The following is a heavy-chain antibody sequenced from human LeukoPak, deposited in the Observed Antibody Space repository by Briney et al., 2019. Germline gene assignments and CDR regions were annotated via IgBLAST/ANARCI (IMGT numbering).Heavy chain of an antibody. CDR1: GGTFSSHA. J-gene: IGHJ4*02. V-gene: IGHV1-69*13. CDR3: ARRLGPLDFAIGY. Sequence: GASVMVSCKASGGTFSSHAISWVRQAPGQGLEWMGGIIPIFGTANYAQKFQGRVTITADESTSTAYMELSSLRSEDTAVYYCARRLGPLDFAIGYWGQGTLVTVSS. D-gene: IGHD2-21*01. CDR2: IIPIFGTA.